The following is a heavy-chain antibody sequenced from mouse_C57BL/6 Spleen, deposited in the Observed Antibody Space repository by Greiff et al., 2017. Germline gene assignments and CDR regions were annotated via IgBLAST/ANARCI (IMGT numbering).Heavy chain of an antibody. Sequence: EVQLQQSGPELVKPGASVKISCKASGYTFTDYYMNWVKQSHGKSLEWIGDINPNNGGTSYNQKFKGKATLTVDKSSSTAYMELRSLTSEDSAVYYCARGNLIYYGNYGPFDYWGQGTTLTVSS. CDR1: GYTFTDYY. CDR3: ARGNLIYYGNYGPFDY. V-gene: IGHV1-26*01. J-gene: IGHJ2*01. D-gene: IGHD2-1*01. CDR2: INPNNGGT.